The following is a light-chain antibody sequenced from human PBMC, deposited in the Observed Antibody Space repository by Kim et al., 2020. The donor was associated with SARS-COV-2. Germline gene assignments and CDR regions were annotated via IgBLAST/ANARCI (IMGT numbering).Light chain of an antibody. CDR1: TVINFGPYN. V-gene: IGLV5-45*01. CDR3: MIWHSSTWE. Sequence: TCPLRTVINFGPYNNYWSHKKPWGPPQYLLRYNSDSDNQQCSGVPSRFSGSKAASANAGILLISGLQSEDEADYYCMIWHSSTWEFGGGTQLTVL. CDR2: YNSDSDN. J-gene: IGLJ3*02.